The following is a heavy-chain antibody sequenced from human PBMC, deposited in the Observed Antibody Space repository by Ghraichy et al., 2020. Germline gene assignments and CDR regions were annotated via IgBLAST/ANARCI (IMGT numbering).Heavy chain of an antibody. CDR2: IYYSGST. J-gene: IGHJ2*01. Sequence: SETLSLTCTVSGGSISSYYWSWIRQPPGKGLEWIGYIYYSGSTNYNPSLKSRVTISVDTSKNQFSLKLSSVPAADTAVYYCARTLPGIAVAGYWYFDLWGRGTLVTVSS. V-gene: IGHV4-59*01. D-gene: IGHD6-19*01. CDR3: ARTLPGIAVAGYWYFDL. CDR1: GGSISSYY.